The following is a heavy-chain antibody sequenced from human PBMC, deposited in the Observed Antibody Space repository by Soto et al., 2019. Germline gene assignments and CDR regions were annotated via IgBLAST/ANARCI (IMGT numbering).Heavy chain of an antibody. CDR2: ISGSGGST. V-gene: IGHV3-23*01. Sequence: GGSLRLSCAASGFTFSSYAMSWVRQAPGKGLEWVSAISGSGGSTYYADSVKGRFTISRDNSKNTLNLQMNSLRAEDTAVYYCAKALDGCSGGSCYSGYYGMDVWGQGTTVTVSS. D-gene: IGHD2-15*01. J-gene: IGHJ6*02. CDR1: GFTFSSYA. CDR3: AKALDGCSGGSCYSGYYGMDV.